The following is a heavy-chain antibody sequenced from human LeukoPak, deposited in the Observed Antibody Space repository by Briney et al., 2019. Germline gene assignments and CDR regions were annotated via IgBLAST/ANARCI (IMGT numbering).Heavy chain of an antibody. J-gene: IGHJ4*02. V-gene: IGHV3-11*01. Sequence: GGPLRLSCAASGFTFSDYYISWIRQAPGKGREWVSDISPSGDIISYADSVKGRFIISRDYAKESLHLQITSLRVEDSAVYYCARETVAGTFDYWGQGTQVTVSS. CDR3: ARETVAGTFDY. CDR2: ISPSGDII. D-gene: IGHD6-19*01. CDR1: GFTFSDYY.